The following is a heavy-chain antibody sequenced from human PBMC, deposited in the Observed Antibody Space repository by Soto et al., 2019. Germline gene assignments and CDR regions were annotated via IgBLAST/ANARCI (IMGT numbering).Heavy chain of an antibody. CDR1: GGSISSSNW. J-gene: IGHJ5*02. CDR2: IYHSGST. D-gene: IGHD3-10*01. Sequence: PSETLSLTCAVSGGSISSSNWWSWVRQPPGKGLEWIGEIYHSGSTNYNPSLKSRVTISVDKSKNQFSLKLSSVTAADTAVYYCARVYWDIWFGELIGEKNWFDPWGQGTLVTLSS. V-gene: IGHV4-4*02. CDR3: ARVYWDIWFGELIGEKNWFDP.